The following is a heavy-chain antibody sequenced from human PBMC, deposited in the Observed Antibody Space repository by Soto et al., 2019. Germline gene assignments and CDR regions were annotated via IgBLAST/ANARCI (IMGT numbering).Heavy chain of an antibody. Sequence: QVQLQESGPGLVKPSGTLSLTCAVSGGSISSSNWWSWVRQPPGKGLEWIGEIYHSGSTNYNPSLKSRVTISVDKSKNQFSLKLSSVTAADTAVYYCASLYSGYEADYGMDVWGQGTTVTVSS. V-gene: IGHV4-4*02. J-gene: IGHJ6*02. CDR1: GGSISSSNW. CDR3: ASLYSGYEADYGMDV. D-gene: IGHD5-12*01. CDR2: IYHSGST.